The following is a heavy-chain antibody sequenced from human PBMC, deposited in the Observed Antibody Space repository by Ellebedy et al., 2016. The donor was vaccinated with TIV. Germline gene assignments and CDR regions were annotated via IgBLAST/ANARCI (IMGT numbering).Heavy chain of an antibody. V-gene: IGHV3-74*01. CDR2: INSDGTTI. Sequence: GESLKISCAASGFTFSGYAMSWVRQAPGKGLEWVSRINSDGTTINYAASVKGRFTISRDNAKNTLYVAMNSLTVDDTAVYYCARQFDQPARWGQGTLVTVSS. J-gene: IGHJ4*02. CDR1: GFTFSGYA. D-gene: IGHD2-2*01. CDR3: ARQFDQPAR.